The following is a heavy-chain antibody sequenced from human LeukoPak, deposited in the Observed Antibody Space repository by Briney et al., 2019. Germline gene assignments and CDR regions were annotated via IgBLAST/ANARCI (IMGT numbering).Heavy chain of an antibody. V-gene: IGHV4-39*01. CDR1: GDSVSRSDSY. CDR2: IYYSGRT. CDR3: ARRRYYDSSGYLD. D-gene: IGHD3-22*01. Sequence: SETLSLTCTVFGDSVSRSDSYWDWIRQPPGKGLEWVGTIYYSGRTYYSPSLKSRVTISVDTSNNQFSLNLSSVTAADTALYFCARRRYYDSSGYLDWGQGTLVTVSS. J-gene: IGHJ1*01.